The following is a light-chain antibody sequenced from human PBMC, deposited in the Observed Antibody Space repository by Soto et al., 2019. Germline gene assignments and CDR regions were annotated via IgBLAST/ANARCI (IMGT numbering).Light chain of an antibody. CDR1: SSDVGAYNY. CDR2: DVN. CDR3: SAWTSGATYV. V-gene: IGLV2-14*03. Sequence: QSVLTQPASVSGSPGQSITISCAGTSSDVGAYNYVSWYQHHPGKAPKLMIYDVNNRPSGDSNRFSGSKSGNTASLTISGLEAEDEADDYCSAWTSGATYVLGSGTKGTVL. J-gene: IGLJ1*01.